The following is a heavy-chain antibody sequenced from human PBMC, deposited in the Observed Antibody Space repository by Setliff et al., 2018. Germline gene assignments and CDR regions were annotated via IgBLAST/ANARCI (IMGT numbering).Heavy chain of an antibody. Sequence: PSETLSLTCTVSGGSISTTNYYWGWIRQSPGKRPEWIAEINQSGNTNYNPSLNSRVSVSVDTPTNQFSLKVFSVTAADTAVYYCRLWSSYYKNDYWAQGTLVTVSS. D-gene: IGHD3-3*01. J-gene: IGHJ4*02. V-gene: IGHV4-61*05. CDR1: GGSISTTNYY. CDR3: RLWSSYYKNDY. CDR2: INQSGNT.